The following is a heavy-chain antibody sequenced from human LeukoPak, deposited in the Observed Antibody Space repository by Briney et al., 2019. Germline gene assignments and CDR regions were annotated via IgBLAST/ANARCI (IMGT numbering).Heavy chain of an antibody. J-gene: IGHJ4*02. Sequence: ASVKVSCKASGHTFTGYYMHWVRQAPGQGLEWMGWINPNSGGTNYAQKFQGRVTMTRDTSISTAYMELSRLRSDDTAVYYCARGRIVDIVVVPAATFGYWGQGTLVTVSS. V-gene: IGHV1-2*02. CDR3: ARGRIVDIVVVPAATFGY. CDR2: INPNSGGT. D-gene: IGHD2-2*03. CDR1: GHTFTGYY.